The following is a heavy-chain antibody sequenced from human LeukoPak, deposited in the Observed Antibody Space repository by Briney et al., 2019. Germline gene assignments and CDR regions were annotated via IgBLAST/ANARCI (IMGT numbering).Heavy chain of an antibody. CDR1: GYSISSGYY. J-gene: IGHJ4*02. D-gene: IGHD6-13*01. CDR3: ARGIRYGNDF. CDR2: IYDYGTT. V-gene: IGHV4-61*01. Sequence: PSETLSLTCAVSGYSISSGYYWTWVRQPPGKGLEWIGYIYDYGTTNYNPSLKSRVTISVDTSKNQFSLSLTSVTAADTAVYYCARGIRYGNDFWGQGTLVTVSS.